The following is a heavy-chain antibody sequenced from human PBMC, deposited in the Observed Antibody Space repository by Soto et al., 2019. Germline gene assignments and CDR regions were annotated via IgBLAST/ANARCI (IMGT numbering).Heavy chain of an antibody. J-gene: IGHJ5*02. CDR3: ARRGDTAMVRGDWFDP. CDR1: GYTFTSYD. Sequence: QVQLVQSGAEVKKPGASVKVSCKASGYTFTSYDINWVRQATGQGLEWMGWMNPNSGNTGYAQKFQGRATMTRNTPKSTAYRELGSLRSEDTAVYYCARRGDTAMVRGDWFDPWGQGTLVTVSS. CDR2: MNPNSGNT. D-gene: IGHD5-18*01. V-gene: IGHV1-8*01.